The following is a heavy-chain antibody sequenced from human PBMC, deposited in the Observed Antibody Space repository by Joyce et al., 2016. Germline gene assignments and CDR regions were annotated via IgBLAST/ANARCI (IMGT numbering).Heavy chain of an antibody. V-gene: IGHV1-18*01. CDR3: ARDSDCSDGNCYPMYYNGMDV. CDR2: SSAYSGHT. Sequence: QVQLVQSGGEVKKPGASVKVSCTASGYTFTSYGISWVRQVPGQGLEVMGWSSAYSGHTNSAQNLQGRVTMTTDTSTRTAYMELRSLKSDDTAVYYCARDSDCSDGNCYPMYYNGMDVWGQGTTVTVSS. J-gene: IGHJ6*02. D-gene: IGHD2-15*01. CDR1: GYTFTSYG.